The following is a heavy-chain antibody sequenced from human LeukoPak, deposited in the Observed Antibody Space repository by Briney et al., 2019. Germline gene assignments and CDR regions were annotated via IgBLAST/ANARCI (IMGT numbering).Heavy chain of an antibody. CDR3: ARDTDSSGYSANDAFDI. Sequence: PSETLSLTCTVSGGSISSYYWSWIRQPPGKGLEWIGSIYYSGSTYYNPSLKSRVTISVDTSKNQFSLKLSSVTAADTAVYYCARDTDSSGYSANDAFDIWGQGTMVTVSS. V-gene: IGHV4-39*07. J-gene: IGHJ3*02. CDR1: GGSISSYY. CDR2: IYYSGST. D-gene: IGHD3-22*01.